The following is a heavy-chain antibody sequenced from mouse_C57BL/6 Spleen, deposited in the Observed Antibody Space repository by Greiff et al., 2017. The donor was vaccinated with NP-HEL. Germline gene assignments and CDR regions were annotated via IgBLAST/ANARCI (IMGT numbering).Heavy chain of an antibody. D-gene: IGHD1-1*01. CDR3: ARGGVACDY. Sequence: QVPLQQSGAELAKPGAPVKLSCKASGYTFTSFWMPLVKQRPGQGLEWIGYINPSSGYTKYNQKFKDKATLTADKSSSTAYMQLSSLTYEDSAVYYCARGGVACDYWGQGTTLTVSS. V-gene: IGHV1-7*01. J-gene: IGHJ2*01. CDR2: INPSSGYT. CDR1: GYTFTSFW.